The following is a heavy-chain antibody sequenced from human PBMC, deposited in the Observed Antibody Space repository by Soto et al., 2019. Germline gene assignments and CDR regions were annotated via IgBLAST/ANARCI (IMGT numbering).Heavy chain of an antibody. CDR1: GGSFRGYY. V-gene: IGHV4-34*01. CDR2: LNLGGST. CDR3: VRGRLRSCSGRSCERAVFDI. J-gene: IGHJ3*02. Sequence: QVQLQQWGAGLLKPSETLSLTCAVYGGSFRGYYWNWIRQPPGKGLEWIGDLNLGGSTNYNASLKSRVSISVDTSKNQFSLKLSSVTAADTAVYYCVRGRLRSCSGRSCERAVFDIWGQGTMATVS. D-gene: IGHD2-15*01.